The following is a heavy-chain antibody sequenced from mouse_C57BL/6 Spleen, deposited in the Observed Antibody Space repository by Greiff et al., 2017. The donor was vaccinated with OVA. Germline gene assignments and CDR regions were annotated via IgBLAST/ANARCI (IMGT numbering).Heavy chain of an antibody. CDR3: TRRGYYYGSSYSYFDG. V-gene: IGHV1-15*01. CDR2: IDPETGGT. Sequence: VQLQQSGAELVRPGASVTLSCKASGYTFTDYEMHWVKQTPVHGLEWIGAIDPETGGTAYNQKFKGKAILTADKSSSTAYMELRSLTSEDSAVYSCTRRGYYYGSSYSYFDGWGQGTTLTVSS. CDR1: GYTFTDYE. J-gene: IGHJ2*01. D-gene: IGHD1-1*01.